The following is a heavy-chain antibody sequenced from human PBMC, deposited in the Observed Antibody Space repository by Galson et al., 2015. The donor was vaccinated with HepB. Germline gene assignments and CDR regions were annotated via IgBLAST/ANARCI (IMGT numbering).Heavy chain of an antibody. CDR3: ARDVGLHVLFSYDSSSYSYPGGFDI. D-gene: IGHD3-22*01. J-gene: IGHJ3*02. V-gene: IGHV3-33*01. CDR1: GFTFSNYG. Sequence: SLRLSCAASGFTFSNYGIHWVRQAPGEGLEWVAVIWSDGSKKYYADSVKGRFTISRDNSKNTVYLQMNSLRAEDTAVYHCARDVGLHVLFSYDSSSYSYPGGFDIWGQGTMVTVSS. CDR2: IWSDGSKK.